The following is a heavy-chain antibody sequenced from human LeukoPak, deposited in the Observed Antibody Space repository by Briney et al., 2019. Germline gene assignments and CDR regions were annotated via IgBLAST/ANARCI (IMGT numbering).Heavy chain of an antibody. J-gene: IGHJ5*02. Sequence: PETLSLTCTVSGGSISSYYWSWIRQPPGKGLEWIGYIYYSGSTNYNPSLKSRVTISVDTSKNQFSLKLSSVTAADTAVYYCAAIVVPAAIGWFDPWGQGTLVTVSS. CDR3: AAIVVPAAIGWFDP. V-gene: IGHV4-59*01. D-gene: IGHD2-2*01. CDR2: IYYSGST. CDR1: GGSISSYY.